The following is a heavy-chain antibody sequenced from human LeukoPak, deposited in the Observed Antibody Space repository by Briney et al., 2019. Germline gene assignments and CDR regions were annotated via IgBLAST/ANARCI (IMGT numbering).Heavy chain of an antibody. Sequence: GGSLRPSCAASGFTFSNAWMSWVRQAPGKGLEWVGRIKSKTDGGTTDYAAPVKGRFTISRDDSKTTLYLQMNSLKTEDTAVYYCTTDPQHYYAIYYFDYWGQGTLVTVSS. CDR3: TTDPQHYYAIYYFDY. CDR1: GFTFSNAW. CDR2: IKSKTDGGTT. D-gene: IGHD3-10*01. V-gene: IGHV3-15*01. J-gene: IGHJ4*02.